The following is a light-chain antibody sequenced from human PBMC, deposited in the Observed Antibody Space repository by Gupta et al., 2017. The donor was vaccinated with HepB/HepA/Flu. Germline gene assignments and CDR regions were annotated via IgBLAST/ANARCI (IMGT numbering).Light chain of an antibody. Sequence: DIQMTQSPSSLSASVGDRVTITCRPSQSISIYLNWYQQKVGKAPKLLMFGVSDLQSGVPSRFSGSRSGTDFTLTISRLQPEDFATYYCQQTDSAPETFGQGTKMEIK. CDR3: QQTDSAPET. CDR1: QSISIY. V-gene: IGKV1-39*01. J-gene: IGKJ2*01. CDR2: GVS.